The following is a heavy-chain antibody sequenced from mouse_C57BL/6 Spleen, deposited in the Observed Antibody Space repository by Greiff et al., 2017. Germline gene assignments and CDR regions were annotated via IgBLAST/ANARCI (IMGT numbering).Heavy chain of an antibody. J-gene: IGHJ2*01. Sequence: QVQLKESGPELVKPGASVKISCKASGYAFSSSWMNWVKQRPGKGLEWIGRIYPGDGDTNYNGKFKGKATLTADKSSSTAYMQHSSLTSEGSAVYFCARNGYYPDYWGQGTTLTVSS. D-gene: IGHD2-3*01. CDR2: IYPGDGDT. V-gene: IGHV1-82*01. CDR3: ARNGYYPDY. CDR1: GYAFSSSW.